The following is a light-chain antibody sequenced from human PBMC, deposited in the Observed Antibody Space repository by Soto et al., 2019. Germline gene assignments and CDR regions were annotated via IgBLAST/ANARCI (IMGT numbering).Light chain of an antibody. CDR1: QDISSW. Sequence: IPITQFHSSLSASVGARVTITRRASQDISSWLAWYQQKPGKAPKLLMYAASSLQSVVPSRFSGSGSGTDFTLTISSLQPEDFATYYCQQANSFPHPFGGGTKVYIK. J-gene: IGKJ4*02. V-gene: IGKV1-12*01. CDR2: AAS. CDR3: QQANSFPHP.